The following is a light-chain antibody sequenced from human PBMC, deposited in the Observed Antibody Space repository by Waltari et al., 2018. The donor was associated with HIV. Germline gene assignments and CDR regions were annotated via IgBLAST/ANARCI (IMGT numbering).Light chain of an antibody. CDR2: EVS. V-gene: IGLV2-18*02. CDR1: SSDVGSYNR. J-gene: IGLJ2*01. Sequence: QSALTQPPSVSGSPGQSVTISCTGTSSDVGSYNRVYWYQQPPGTAPKLMIYEVSNRPSGVPDRFSGSKSGNTASLTISGLQAEDEADYYCSSYTSSSTFHVVFGGGTKLTVL. CDR3: SSYTSSSTFHVV.